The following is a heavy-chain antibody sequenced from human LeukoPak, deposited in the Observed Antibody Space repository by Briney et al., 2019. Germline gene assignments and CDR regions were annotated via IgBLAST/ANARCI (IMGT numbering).Heavy chain of an antibody. CDR1: GYSFTSYW. CDR2: IYPGDSDT. V-gene: IGHV5-51*01. CDR3: ARQAHGYFQH. J-gene: IGHJ1*01. Sequence: GAALQISCKGSGYSFTSYWIGWGRRMPGKGVEGMGIIYPGDSDTRYSPSFQGQVTISVDKSISTAYLQWSSLKASDTAMYYCARQAHGYFQHWGQGTLVAVSS.